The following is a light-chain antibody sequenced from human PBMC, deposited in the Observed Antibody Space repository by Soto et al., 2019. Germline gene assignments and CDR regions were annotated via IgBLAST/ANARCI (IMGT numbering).Light chain of an antibody. Sequence: DIQMTQSPSTLSASVGDRVNITCRASQRITSWLAWYQQKPGKAPNLLIYDASSLETAVPSRFSGSGSGTECTLTFSSLQPDDFGTYYCQQYFSYPYTFGHGTKLEIK. J-gene: IGKJ2*01. V-gene: IGKV1-5*01. CDR2: DAS. CDR3: QQYFSYPYT. CDR1: QRITSW.